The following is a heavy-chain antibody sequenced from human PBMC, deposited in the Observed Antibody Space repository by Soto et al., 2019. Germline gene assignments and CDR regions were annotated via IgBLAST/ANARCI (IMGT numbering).Heavy chain of an antibody. CDR2: FDPEDGET. Sequence: GASVKVSCKVSGYTLTELSMHWVRQAPGKGLEWMGGFDPEDGETIYAQKFQGRVTMTEDTSTDTAYMELSSLRSEDTAVYYCATDIVVVPAQYSSSSPPYFDYWGQGTLVTVSS. CDR3: ATDIVVVPAQYSSSSPPYFDY. D-gene: IGHD2-2*01. J-gene: IGHJ4*02. V-gene: IGHV1-24*01. CDR1: GYTLTELS.